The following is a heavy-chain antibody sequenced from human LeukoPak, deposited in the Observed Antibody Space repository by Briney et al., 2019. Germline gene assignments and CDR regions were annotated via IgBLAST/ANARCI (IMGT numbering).Heavy chain of an antibody. CDR3: ARDFPYDGHNAFDI. J-gene: IGHJ3*02. CDR2: INPNSGGT. D-gene: IGHD1-1*01. CDR1: GYTFTGYY. Sequence: ASVKVSCKASGYTFTGYYMHWVRQAPGQGLEWVGWINPNSGGTNYAQKFQGRVTMTRDTSISTAYMELSRLRSDDTAVYYCARDFPYDGHNAFDIWGQGTMVTVSS. V-gene: IGHV1-2*02.